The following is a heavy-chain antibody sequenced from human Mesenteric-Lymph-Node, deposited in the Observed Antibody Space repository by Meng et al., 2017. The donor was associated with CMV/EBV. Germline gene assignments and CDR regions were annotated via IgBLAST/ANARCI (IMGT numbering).Heavy chain of an antibody. J-gene: IGHJ4*02. CDR2: ISSSSSTI. V-gene: IGHV3-48*04. Sequence: GGSLRLSCAFSGFTFSSYSMNWVRQAPGKGLERVSYISSSSSTIYYADSVKGRFTISRDNAKNSLYLQMNSLRAEDTAVYYCAKVAMAAAGTGDYWGQGTLVTVSS. CDR1: GFTFSSYS. CDR3: AKVAMAAAGTGDY. D-gene: IGHD6-13*01.